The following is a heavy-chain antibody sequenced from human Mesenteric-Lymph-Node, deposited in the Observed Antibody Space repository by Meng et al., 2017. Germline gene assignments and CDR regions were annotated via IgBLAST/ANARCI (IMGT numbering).Heavy chain of an antibody. D-gene: IGHD3-10*01. V-gene: IGHV4-34*01. CDR1: GGSFSGYY. J-gene: IGHJ6*02. Sequence: GSLRLSCAVYGGSFSGYYWSWIRQPPGKGLEWIGEINHSGSTNYNPSLKSRVTISVDTSKNQFSLKLSSVTAADTAVYYCARGEVRGWGAPYYYYYGMDVWGQGTTVTVSS. CDR3: ARGEVRGWGAPYYYYYGMDV. CDR2: INHSGST.